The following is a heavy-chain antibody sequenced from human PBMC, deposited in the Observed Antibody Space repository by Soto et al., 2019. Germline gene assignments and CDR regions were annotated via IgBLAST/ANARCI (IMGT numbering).Heavy chain of an antibody. CDR1: GGAVRGDNYY. J-gene: IGHJ3*02. V-gene: IGHV4-61*01. CDR2: FYYGGSS. Sequence: KASETLSLTCTVSGGAVRGDNYYWNWIRETPGKGLEWIGYFYYGGSSNYNPSLQSRVTISADTSKSQFSLNLSSVTAADTAIYYCARGLVSRSGLDAFDIWGQGIMVTVSS. D-gene: IGHD6-25*01. CDR3: ARGLVSRSGLDAFDI.